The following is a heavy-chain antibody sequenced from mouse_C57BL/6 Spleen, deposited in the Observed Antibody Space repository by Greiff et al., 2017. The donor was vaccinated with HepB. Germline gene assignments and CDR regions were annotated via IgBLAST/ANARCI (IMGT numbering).Heavy chain of an antibody. CDR3: ARSYYSNYYWYFDV. CDR1: GYTFTSYW. J-gene: IGHJ1*03. Sequence: QVQLQQPGAELVKPGASVKLSCKASGYTFTSYWMHWVKQRPGQGLEWIGMIHPNSGSTNYNEKFKSKATLTVDKSSSTAYMQLSSLTSEDSAVYYCARSYYSNYYWYFDVWGTGTTVTVSS. CDR2: IHPNSGST. D-gene: IGHD2-5*01. V-gene: IGHV1-64*01.